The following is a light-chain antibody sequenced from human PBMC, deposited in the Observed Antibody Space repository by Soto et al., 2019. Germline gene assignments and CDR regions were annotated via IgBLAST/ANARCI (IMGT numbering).Light chain of an antibody. CDR1: SSNIGAGYD. V-gene: IGLV1-40*01. CDR2: GYN. CDR3: QSYDSSLSAWV. Sequence: QPVLTQPPSVSGAPGQRVTISCTGSSSNIGAGYDVHWYQQLPGTAPKLLVYGYNNRPSGVPDRFSVSKSGTSASLTITGLQTEDEADYYCQSYDSSLSAWVFGGGTQLTVL. J-gene: IGLJ2*01.